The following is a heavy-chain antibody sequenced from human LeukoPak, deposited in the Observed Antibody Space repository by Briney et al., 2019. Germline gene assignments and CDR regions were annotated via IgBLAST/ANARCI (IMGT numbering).Heavy chain of an antibody. V-gene: IGHV1-8*03. J-gene: IGHJ6*03. CDR3: ARGIKVVTRHTYYYYYLVV. D-gene: IGHD4-23*01. CDR2: MNPNSGNT. Sequence: VASVKVSCKASGYTFTSYDINWVRQATGQGLEWMGLMNPNSGNTGYAQKFQGRVTITRNTSINTAYMELSSLRSEDTAVYYCARGIKVVTRHTYYYYYLVVTGKGNTVTVSS. CDR1: GYTFTSYD.